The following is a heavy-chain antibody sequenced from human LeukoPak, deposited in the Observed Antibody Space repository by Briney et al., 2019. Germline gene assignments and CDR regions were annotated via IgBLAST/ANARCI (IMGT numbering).Heavy chain of an antibody. CDR3: ARARFLSSSIDI. J-gene: IGHJ3*02. CDR2: IYYTGST. CDR1: GGSISNGGFY. Sequence: SQTLSLTCSVSGGSISNGGFYWSRIRQLPGKDLEWIGYIYYTGSTRYNPSLKSRVTISLDRSNTQYSLKLKSVTAADTAVYYCARARFLSSSIDIWGQGTLVTVSS. D-gene: IGHD6-6*01. V-gene: IGHV4-31*03.